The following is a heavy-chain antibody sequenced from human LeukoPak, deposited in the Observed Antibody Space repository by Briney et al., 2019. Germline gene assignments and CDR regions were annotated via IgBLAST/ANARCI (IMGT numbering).Heavy chain of an antibody. D-gene: IGHD3-9*01. J-gene: IGHJ4*02. Sequence: PGASLRLSCAASGFTFSSYAMSWVRQAPGKGLEWVSAISGSGGSTYYADSVKGRLTISRDNSKNTLYLQMNSLRAEDTAVYYCAKVKGGGEYYDILTGYLARFYFDYWGQGTLVTVSS. CDR3: AKVKGGGEYYDILTGYLARFYFDY. CDR1: GFTFSSYA. V-gene: IGHV3-23*01. CDR2: ISGSGGST.